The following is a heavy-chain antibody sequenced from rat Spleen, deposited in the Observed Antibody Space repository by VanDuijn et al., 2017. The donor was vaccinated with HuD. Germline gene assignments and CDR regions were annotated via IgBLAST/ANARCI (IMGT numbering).Heavy chain of an antibody. CDR2: ITHNDGST. V-gene: IGHV5-31*01. CDR1: GFTFNKYW. J-gene: IGHJ3*01. CDR3: TTVLQGHGFAY. Sequence: EVQLVESGGGLVHPGGSLKLSCIASGFTFNKYWMTWIRQAPGKGLEWIASITHNDGSTYYPDSVKGRFTISRHNTQNTLYLQMNSLRSEDTATYYCTTVLQGHGFAYWGQGTLVTVSS. D-gene: IGHD1-1*01.